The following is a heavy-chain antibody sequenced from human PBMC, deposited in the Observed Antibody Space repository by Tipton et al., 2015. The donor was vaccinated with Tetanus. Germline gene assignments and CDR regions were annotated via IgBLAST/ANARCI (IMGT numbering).Heavy chain of an antibody. CDR2: INHSGST. CDR3: ATKTNYYGSGSPSTYFDY. J-gene: IGHJ4*02. V-gene: IGHV4-34*01. D-gene: IGHD3-10*01. Sequence: TLSLTCAVYGGSFSGYYWSWIRQPPGKGLEWIGEINHSGSTNYNPSLKSRVTISVDTSKNQFSLKLSSVTAADTAVHYCATKTNYYGSGSPSTYFDYWGQGTLVTVSS. CDR1: GGSFSGYY.